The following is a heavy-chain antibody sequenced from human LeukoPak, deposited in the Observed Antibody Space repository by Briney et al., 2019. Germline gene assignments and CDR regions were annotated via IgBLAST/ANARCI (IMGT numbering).Heavy chain of an antibody. V-gene: IGHV4-61*08. CDR2: IYYSGST. J-gene: IGHJ4*02. CDR1: GGSISSSGYY. D-gene: IGHD6-19*01. CDR3: ATVGGSGWFDY. Sequence: PSETLSLTCTASGGSISSSGYYWGWIRQPPGKGLEWIGRIYYSGSTNYNPSLKSRVTISVDTSKNQFSLRLSSVTAADTAVYFCATVGGSGWFDYWGQGTLVAVSS.